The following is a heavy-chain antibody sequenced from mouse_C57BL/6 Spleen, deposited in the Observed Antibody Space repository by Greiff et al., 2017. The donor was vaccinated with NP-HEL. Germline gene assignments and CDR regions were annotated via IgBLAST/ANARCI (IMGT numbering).Heavy chain of an antibody. Sequence: VQLQQPGAELVKPGASVKLSCKASGYTFTSYWMNWVKQRPGQGLEWIGMIHPNSGSTYYNEKFKSKATLTVDKSSSTAYMEISSVTSEDSAVYVCARGQYYSNPGDFEVWGTGTTLTASS. CDR1: GYTFTSYW. CDR2: IHPNSGST. CDR3: ARGQYYSNPGDFEV. J-gene: IGHJ1*03. D-gene: IGHD2-5*01. V-gene: IGHV1-64*01.